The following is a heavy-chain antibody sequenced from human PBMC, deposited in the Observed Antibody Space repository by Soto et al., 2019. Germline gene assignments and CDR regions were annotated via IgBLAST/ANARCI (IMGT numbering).Heavy chain of an antibody. V-gene: IGHV1-8*01. J-gene: IGHJ3*02. CDR1: GYSFTSYD. D-gene: IGHD2-15*01. CDR3: ARYPYTSYCSDGSCSYDAFDI. Sequence: QAQMVQSGAEVKKPGASVKVSCRASGYSFTSYDVNWVRQATGQVLEWMGWMNPNSGNTAFAQKFQGRVTMTRDTPISTAYMELSGLRSEDTAVYYCARYPYTSYCSDGSCSYDAFDIWGQGTVVTVSS. CDR2: MNPNSGNT.